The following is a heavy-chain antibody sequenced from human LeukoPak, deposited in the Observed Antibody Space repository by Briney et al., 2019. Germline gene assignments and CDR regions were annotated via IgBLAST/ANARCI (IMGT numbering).Heavy chain of an antibody. D-gene: IGHD6-13*01. Sequence: GGSLRLSCAASGFTFSSYGMHWVRQAPGKGLEWVAVISYDGSNKYYADSVKGRFTISRDNSKNTLYLQMNSLRAEDTAVYYCAKEGIAIIGDAFDIWAKGQWSPSLQ. V-gene: IGHV3-30*18. CDR2: ISYDGSNK. CDR3: AKEGIAIIGDAFDI. J-gene: IGHJ3*02. CDR1: GFTFSSYG.